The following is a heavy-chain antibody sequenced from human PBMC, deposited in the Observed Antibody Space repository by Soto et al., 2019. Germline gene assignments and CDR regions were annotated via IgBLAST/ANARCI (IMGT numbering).Heavy chain of an antibody. Sequence: QVQVEEFGGGVVRPGRSLRLSCEGPGFTFSDYGFHWVRQAPGKGLEWVAMISYDGSDRYYRDSVQGRFTISRDDSKNTLFLQMNSLRTEDTAMYYCARSTYCNGGSCYPQYWGPGTPVTVSS. CDR3: ARSTYCNGGSCYPQY. CDR1: GFTFSDYG. CDR2: ISYDGSDR. J-gene: IGHJ4*02. D-gene: IGHD2-15*01. V-gene: IGHV3-30*03.